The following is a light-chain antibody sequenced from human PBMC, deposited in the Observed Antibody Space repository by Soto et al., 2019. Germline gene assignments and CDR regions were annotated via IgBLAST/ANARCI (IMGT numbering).Light chain of an antibody. Sequence: EIVLTQSPGTLSLSPGERATLSCRASQSVSSSYLAWYQQKPGQAPRLLIYGASSRATGIPDRFSVSGSGTDFTLTISRLEPEDFAVYYCQQYGSSPFITFGQGTRLEIK. CDR3: QQYGSSPFIT. CDR2: GAS. CDR1: QSVSSSY. J-gene: IGKJ5*01. V-gene: IGKV3-20*01.